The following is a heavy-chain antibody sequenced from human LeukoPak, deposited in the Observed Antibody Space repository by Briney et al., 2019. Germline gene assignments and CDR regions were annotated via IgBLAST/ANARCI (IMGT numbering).Heavy chain of an antibody. V-gene: IGHV1-58*01. CDR1: GFTFTSSA. CDR3: AADHPDYYDSSGSLLFDY. Sequence: TSVKVSCKASGFTFTSSAVQWVRQARGQRLEWIAWIVVGSGNTNYAQKFQERVTITRDMSTSTAYMELSSLRSEDTAVYYCAADHPDYYDSSGSLLFDYWGQGTLVTVSS. J-gene: IGHJ4*02. CDR2: IVVGSGNT. D-gene: IGHD3-22*01.